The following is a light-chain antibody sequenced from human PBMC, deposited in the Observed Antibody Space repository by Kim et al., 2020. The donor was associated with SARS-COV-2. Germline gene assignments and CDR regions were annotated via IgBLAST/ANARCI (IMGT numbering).Light chain of an antibody. CDR1: QSVSSSY. Sequence: WSPGERATLSCRASQSVSSSYLAWYQQKPGQAPRLLIYGASSRATGIPDRFSGSGSGTDFTLTISRLEPEDFAVYYCQQYGSSPLTFGQGTKLEIK. J-gene: IGKJ2*01. CDR2: GAS. CDR3: QQYGSSPLT. V-gene: IGKV3-20*01.